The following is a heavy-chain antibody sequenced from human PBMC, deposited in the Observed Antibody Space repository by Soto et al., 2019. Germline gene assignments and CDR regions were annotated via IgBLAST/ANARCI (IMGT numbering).Heavy chain of an antibody. CDR2: IYYSGST. CDR1: GGSISSSSYY. V-gene: IGHV4-39*01. CDR3: ARSHSTVTNQGDWFDF. Sequence: SETLSLTCTVSGGSISSSSYYWGWIRQPPGKGLEWIGSIYYSGSTYYNPSLKSRVTISVDTSKNQFSLKLSSVTAADTAVYYCARSHSTVTNQGDWFDFSGQGTLVP. J-gene: IGHJ5*01. D-gene: IGHD4-17*01.